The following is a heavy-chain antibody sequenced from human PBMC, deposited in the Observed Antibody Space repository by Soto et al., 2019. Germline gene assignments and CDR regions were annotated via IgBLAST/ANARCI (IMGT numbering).Heavy chain of an antibody. V-gene: IGHV3-11*01. Sequence: QVQLVESGGGLVKPGGSLRLSCAASGFTFSDYYMSWIRQAPGKGLEWVSYISSSGSTIYYADSVKGRFTFSRDNAKNALYLQMRSVREEDTAVYYCARALGAGCFSGSSCYPPRRMDYWGQGTVVVVCS. D-gene: IGHD2-15*01. CDR1: GFTFSDYY. J-gene: IGHJ4*02. CDR3: ARALGAGCFSGSSCYPPRRMDY. CDR2: ISSSGSTI.